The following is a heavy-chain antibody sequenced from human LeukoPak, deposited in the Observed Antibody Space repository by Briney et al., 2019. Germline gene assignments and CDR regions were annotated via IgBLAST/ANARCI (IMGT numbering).Heavy chain of an antibody. V-gene: IGHV4-59*01. CDR2: TYYSGST. Sequence: PSETLSLTCTVSGGSISSYYWSWIRQPPGKGLEWIGYTYYSGSTNYNPSLKSRVTISVDTSKNQFSLKLSSVTAADTAVYYCASLYYDFWSGSYYFDYWGQGTLVTVSS. CDR1: GGSISSYY. D-gene: IGHD3-3*01. J-gene: IGHJ4*02. CDR3: ASLYYDFWSGSYYFDY.